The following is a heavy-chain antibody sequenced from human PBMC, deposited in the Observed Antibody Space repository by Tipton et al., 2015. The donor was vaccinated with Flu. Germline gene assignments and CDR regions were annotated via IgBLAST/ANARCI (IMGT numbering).Heavy chain of an antibody. J-gene: IGHJ6*02. Sequence: GSLRLSCKASGFDFSVYGIHWVRQAPGTGLECVSVIYSGGGSYYADSVRGRFTISRDNSRDTVYLQMNSLRAEDTAVYYCVRVTPAAQTYGMDVWGQGTTVTVSS. CDR3: VRVTPAAQTYGMDV. D-gene: IGHD6-25*01. CDR1: GFDFSVYG. V-gene: IGHV3-53*01. CDR2: IYSGGGS.